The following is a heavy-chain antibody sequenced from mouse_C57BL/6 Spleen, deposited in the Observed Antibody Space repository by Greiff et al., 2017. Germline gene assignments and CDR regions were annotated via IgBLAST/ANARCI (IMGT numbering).Heavy chain of an antibody. Sequence: EVQLQESGPVLVKPGASVKMSCKASGYTFTDYYMNWVKQSHGKSLEWIGVINPYNGGTSYNQKFKGKATLTVDKSSSTAYMELNSLTSEDSAVYYCARADYGYDGGYYAMDYWGQGTSVTVSS. CDR1: GYTFTDYY. V-gene: IGHV1-19*01. CDR3: ARADYGYDGGYYAMDY. J-gene: IGHJ4*01. CDR2: INPYNGGT. D-gene: IGHD2-2*01.